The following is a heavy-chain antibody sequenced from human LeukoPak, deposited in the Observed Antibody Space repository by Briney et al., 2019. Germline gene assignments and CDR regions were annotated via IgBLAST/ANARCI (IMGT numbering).Heavy chain of an antibody. J-gene: IGHJ4*02. Sequence: SETLSLTCAVYGGSFSGYYWSWIRQPPGKGLEWIGEINHSGSTNYNPSLKNRVTISVDTSKNQFSLKLSSVTAADTAVYYCARLAYCGGDCYSSGYYFDYWGQGTLVTVSS. D-gene: IGHD2-21*02. CDR2: INHSGST. CDR3: ARLAYCGGDCYSSGYYFDY. V-gene: IGHV4-34*01. CDR1: GGSFSGYY.